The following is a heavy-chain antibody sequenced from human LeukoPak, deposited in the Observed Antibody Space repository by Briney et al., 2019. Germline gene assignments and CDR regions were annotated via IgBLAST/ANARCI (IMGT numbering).Heavy chain of an antibody. CDR2: IYSSGRP. D-gene: IGHD3-10*01. Sequence: SETLSLTCTVSGASMSSYYWSWIRQPAGKRLEWIGHIYSSGRPNYNPSLKSRVTMSLDTSKNQFSLKLTSVTAADTAVYYCAKVRNQWELRLDYWGQGTLVTVSS. CDR1: GASMSSYY. V-gene: IGHV4-4*07. J-gene: IGHJ4*02. CDR3: AKVRNQWELRLDY.